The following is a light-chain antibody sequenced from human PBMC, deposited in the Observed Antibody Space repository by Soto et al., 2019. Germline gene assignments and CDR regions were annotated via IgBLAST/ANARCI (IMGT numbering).Light chain of an antibody. Sequence: DIVMTQTPLPSPVTLGQPASISCRSSQSLVHSDGKTYLTWLQQRPGQPPRLLLYKISKRFSGVPDRFSGSGAGTAFTLKISRVEPEDVGVYYCMQATQFPWTFGQGTKVEIK. J-gene: IGKJ1*01. CDR2: KIS. V-gene: IGKV2-24*01. CDR3: MQATQFPWT. CDR1: QSLVHSDGKTY.